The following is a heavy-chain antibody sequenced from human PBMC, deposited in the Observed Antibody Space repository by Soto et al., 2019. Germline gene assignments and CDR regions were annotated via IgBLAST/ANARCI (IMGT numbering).Heavy chain of an antibody. CDR3: ATTSTHIVVVVAAADAFDI. D-gene: IGHD2-15*01. CDR2: FSGSGGST. V-gene: IGHV3-23*01. Sequence: EVQLLESGGGLVQPGGSLRLSCAASGFTFSSYAMSWVRQAPGKGLEWVSAFSGSGGSTYYADSVKGRFTISRDNSKNTLYLQMNSLRAEDTAVYYCATTSTHIVVVVAAADAFDIWGQETMVTVSS. CDR1: GFTFSSYA. J-gene: IGHJ3*02.